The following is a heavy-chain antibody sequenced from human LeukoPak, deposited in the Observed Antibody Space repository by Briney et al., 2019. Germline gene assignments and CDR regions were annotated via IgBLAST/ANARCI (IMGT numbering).Heavy chain of an antibody. CDR3: TREKYYYDSSGYYAYYYYMDV. CDR1: GFTFSGSA. CDR2: IRSKANSYAT. J-gene: IGHJ6*03. D-gene: IGHD3-22*01. Sequence: GGSLKLSCAASGFTFSGSAMHWVRQASGKGLEWVGRIRSKANSYATAYAASVKGRFTISRDDSKNTAYLQMNSLKTEDTAVYYCTREKYYYDSSGYYAYYYYMDVWGKGTTVTISS. V-gene: IGHV3-73*01.